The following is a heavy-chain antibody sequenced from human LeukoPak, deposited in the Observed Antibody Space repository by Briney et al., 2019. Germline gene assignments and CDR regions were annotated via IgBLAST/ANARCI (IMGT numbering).Heavy chain of an antibody. J-gene: IGHJ5*02. CDR3: ATQAAAKNWFDP. CDR1: GYSISSGYY. V-gene: IGHV4-38-2*02. CDR2: IYYSGST. D-gene: IGHD6-13*01. Sequence: SETLSLTCTVSGYSISSGYYWGWIRQPPGKGLEWIGSIYYSGSTYYNPSLKSRVTISVDTSKNQFSLKLSSVTAADTAVYYCATQAAAKNWFDPWGQGTLVTVSS.